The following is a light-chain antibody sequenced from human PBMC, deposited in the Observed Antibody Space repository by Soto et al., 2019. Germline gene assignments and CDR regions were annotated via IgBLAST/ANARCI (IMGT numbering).Light chain of an antibody. CDR2: AAS. CDR3: QQSYSSPPIT. J-gene: IGKJ5*01. CDR1: QNIDNY. Sequence: DLQLTQSPSSLSATTGDTVTIXXRASQNIDNYLHWYQQTPGKAPKVXXYAASVLKDGVPSRFSGSGYGTDFTLTIINVQPEDFAIYYCQQSYSSPPITFGQGTRLEI. V-gene: IGKV1-39*01.